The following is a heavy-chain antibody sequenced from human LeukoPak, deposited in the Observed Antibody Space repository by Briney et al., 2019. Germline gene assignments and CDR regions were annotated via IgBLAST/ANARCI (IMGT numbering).Heavy chain of an antibody. J-gene: IGHJ6*04. D-gene: IGHD4-17*01. CDR1: GGSISSNEYY. CDR2: MYYSGST. V-gene: IGHV4-39*07. Sequence: SETLSLTCNVSGGSISSNEYYWGWIRQPPGKGMEWIANMYYSGSTYYNPSLKSRVTISIDTSKNQLSLKLSSVTAADTAVYYCARDGTTVSPAVWGKGTTVTVSS. CDR3: ARDGTTVSPAV.